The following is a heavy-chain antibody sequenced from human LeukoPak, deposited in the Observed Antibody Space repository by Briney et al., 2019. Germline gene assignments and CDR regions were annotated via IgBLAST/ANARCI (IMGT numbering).Heavy chain of an antibody. V-gene: IGHV3-53*01. CDR1: GFTFSSYA. J-gene: IGHJ4*02. D-gene: IGHD3-10*01. Sequence: PGGSLRLSCAASGFTFSSYAMSWVRQAPGKGLEWVSVIYSGGSTYYADSVKGRFTISRDNSKNTLYLQMSSLRAEDTAVYYCARDLAYGSGSYWGQGTLVTVSS. CDR2: IYSGGST. CDR3: ARDLAYGSGSY.